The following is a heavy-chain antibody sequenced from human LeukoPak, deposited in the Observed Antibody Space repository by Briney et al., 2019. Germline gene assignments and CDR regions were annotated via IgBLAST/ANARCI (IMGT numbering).Heavy chain of an antibody. CDR1: XD. J-gene: IGHJ5*02. CDR2: MNPNSGNT. Sequence: XDINXVRQATGQGLEWMGWMNPNSGNTGYAQKFQGRVTITRNTSIRTAYMELSSLRSEDTAVYYCARASSTRSWFDPWGQGTLVTVSS. V-gene: IGHV1-8*01. D-gene: IGHD2-2*01. CDR3: ARASSTRSWFDP.